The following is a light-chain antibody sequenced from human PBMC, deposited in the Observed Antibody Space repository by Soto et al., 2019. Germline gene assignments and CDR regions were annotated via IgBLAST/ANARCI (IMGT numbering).Light chain of an antibody. Sequence: ILMTQSPSSLSASVGDSVTLTCRASQSISSWLAWYQQKPGKAPKLLIYDASSLESGVPSRFSVSGSGTEFTLTISSLQPDDFATYYCQQYNSYWTFGQGTKVAIK. V-gene: IGKV1-5*01. CDR1: QSISSW. J-gene: IGKJ1*01. CDR2: DAS. CDR3: QQYNSYWT.